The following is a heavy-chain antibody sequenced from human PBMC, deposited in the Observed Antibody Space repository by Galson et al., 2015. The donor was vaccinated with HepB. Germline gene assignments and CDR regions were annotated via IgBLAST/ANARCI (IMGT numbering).Heavy chain of an antibody. CDR2: INPNSGGT. J-gene: IGHJ5*02. CDR3: ARVSIFGVVIGTFDP. V-gene: IGHV1-2*02. Sequence: SVKVSCKASGYTFTGYYMHWVRQAPGQGLEWMGWINPNSGGTNYAQKFQGRVTMTRDTSISTAYMELSRLRSDDTAVYYCARVSIFGVVIGTFDPWGQGTLVTVSS. CDR1: GYTFTGYY. D-gene: IGHD3-3*01.